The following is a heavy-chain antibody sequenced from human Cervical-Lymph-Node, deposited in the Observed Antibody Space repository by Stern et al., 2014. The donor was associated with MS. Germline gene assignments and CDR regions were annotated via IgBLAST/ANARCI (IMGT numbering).Heavy chain of an antibody. CDR3: AKDRLFCSGGGCYAMDV. J-gene: IGHJ6*02. CDR1: GFALRSYG. D-gene: IGHD2-15*01. CDR2: ISNDGNEK. Sequence: VQLVESGGGVVQPGRSLRLSCAASGFALRSYGMHWVRQAPGKGLEWVAVISNDGNEKYYADSVKGRFTISRDTSKNTLSLQMNSLKTEDTAVYYCAKDRLFCSGGGCYAMDVWGQGTTVTVSS. V-gene: IGHV3-30*18.